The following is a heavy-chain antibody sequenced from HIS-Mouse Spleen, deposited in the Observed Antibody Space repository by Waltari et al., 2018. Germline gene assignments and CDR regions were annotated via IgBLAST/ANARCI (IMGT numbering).Heavy chain of an antibody. Sequence: QLQLQESGPGLVKPSDTLSLTCTVSGGSISSSSYYWGWIRQPPGKGLEWFGSIYYSGSTYYNPSLKSRVTISVDTSKNQFSLKLSSVTAADTAVYYCAKEIPYSSSWYDWYFDLWGRGTLVTVSS. V-gene: IGHV4-39*07. CDR1: GGSISSSSYY. J-gene: IGHJ2*01. CDR2: IYYSGST. CDR3: AKEIPYSSSWYDWYFDL. D-gene: IGHD6-13*01.